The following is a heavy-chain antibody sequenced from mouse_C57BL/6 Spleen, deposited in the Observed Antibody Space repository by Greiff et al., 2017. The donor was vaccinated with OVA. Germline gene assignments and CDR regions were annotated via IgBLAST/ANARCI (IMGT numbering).Heavy chain of an antibody. CDR3: ARWGGISYYYAMDY. V-gene: IGHV1-59*01. CDR2: IDPSDSYP. D-gene: IGHD1-1*01. J-gene: IGHJ4*01. Sequence: QVQLKQPGAELVRPGTSVKLSCKASGYTFTTYWMHWVKQRPGQGLEWTGVIDPSDSYPNFNQQFKGKATLTVDTSYSTAYMQLSSLTSEESEVYYCARWGGISYYYAMDYWGQGTSVTVSS. CDR1: GYTFTTYW.